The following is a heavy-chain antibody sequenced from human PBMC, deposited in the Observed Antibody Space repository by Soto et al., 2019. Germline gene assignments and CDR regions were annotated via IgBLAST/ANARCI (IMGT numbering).Heavy chain of an antibody. CDR2: IYYSGIT. CDR3: ARHGSN. J-gene: IGHJ4*02. V-gene: IGHV4-39*01. Sequence: QLQLQESGPGLVKPSETLSLTCTVSGVSISNSSYYWGWIRRPPGKGLEWIGTIYYSGITYNNPSLKSRVTISVDTSKNQFSLKLTSVTAADTAVYYCARHGSNWGQGTLVTVSS. CDR1: GVSISNSSYY.